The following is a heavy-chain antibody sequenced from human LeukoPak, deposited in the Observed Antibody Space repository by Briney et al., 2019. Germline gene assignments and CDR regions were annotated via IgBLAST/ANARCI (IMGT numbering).Heavy chain of an antibody. Sequence: SETLSLTCTVSGGSIRNYYWSWIRQPPEKGLEWIGYIYYSGTSNYNPSLKSRATISVDTSKNQFSLKLSSVTAADTAVYYCARGDGSFNDYWGQGTLVTVSS. J-gene: IGHJ4*02. CDR1: GGSIRNYY. CDR2: IYYSGTS. CDR3: ARGDGSFNDY. V-gene: IGHV4-59*01. D-gene: IGHD1-26*01.